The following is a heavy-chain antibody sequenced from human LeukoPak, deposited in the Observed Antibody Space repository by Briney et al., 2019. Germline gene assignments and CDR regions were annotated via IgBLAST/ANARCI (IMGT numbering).Heavy chain of an antibody. CDR1: GYTFSRNW. J-gene: IGHJ4*02. D-gene: IGHD3-22*01. Sequence: GESLKISCQASGYTFSRNWIAWIRQMPGKGLEWMAIIDPGDSDSTKYSPSFAGHVTVSVDTSVNTAYLHWSNLKASDTAMYYCARHYYDSSGCLDYWGQGTLVTVSS. CDR2: IDPGDSDST. V-gene: IGHV5-51*01. CDR3: ARHYYDSSGCLDY.